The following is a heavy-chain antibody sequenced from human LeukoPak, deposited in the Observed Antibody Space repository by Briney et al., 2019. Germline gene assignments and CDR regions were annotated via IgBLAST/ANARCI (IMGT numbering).Heavy chain of an antibody. CDR2: FNPDDSDS. Sequence: GESLKISWKGSGYSFTTYWIGWVRQMPGKGLEWMGIFNPDDSDSRYSPSFQGQVTISADKSISTVYLQWSSLKASDTAMYYCARLASAWNFCYWGQGTLVTVSS. CDR1: GYSFTTYW. D-gene: IGHD6-19*01. V-gene: IGHV5-51*01. J-gene: IGHJ4*02. CDR3: ARLASAWNFCY.